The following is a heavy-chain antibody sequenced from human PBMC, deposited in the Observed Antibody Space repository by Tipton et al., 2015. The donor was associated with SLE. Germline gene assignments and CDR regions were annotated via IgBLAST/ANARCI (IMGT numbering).Heavy chain of an antibody. J-gene: IGHJ2*01. CDR2: IRYDGSNK. V-gene: IGHV3-30*02. CDR3: AKARSSGWYWYFDL. CDR1: GFTFSSYG. D-gene: IGHD6-19*01. Sequence: SLRLSCAASGFTFSSYGMHWVRQAPGKGLEWVAFIRYDGSNKYYADSVKGRFTISRDNSKNTLYLQMNSLRAEDTAVYYCAKARSSGWYWYFDLWGRGTLVTVSS.